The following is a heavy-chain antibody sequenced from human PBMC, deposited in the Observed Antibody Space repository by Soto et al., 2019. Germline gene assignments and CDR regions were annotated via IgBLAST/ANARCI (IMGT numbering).Heavy chain of an antibody. Sequence: WGPMRLACGAAGFIISGNWMSWVRKAPGKGLEWVANIKQDGSEKRYVDSVEGRFTIFRDNAKNSLYLQMNSLVVEDTATYYCARYHFNNYAFEFWGQGTPVTVSS. J-gene: IGHJ4*02. V-gene: IGHV3-7*04. CDR3: ARYHFNNYAFEF. CDR1: GFIISGNW. CDR2: IKQDGSEK. D-gene: IGHD4-4*01.